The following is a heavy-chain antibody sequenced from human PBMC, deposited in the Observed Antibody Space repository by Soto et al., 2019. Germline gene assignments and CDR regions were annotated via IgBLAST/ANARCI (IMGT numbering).Heavy chain of an antibody. D-gene: IGHD2-2*01. Sequence: GDSVKVSCKASGYTLTSYGISWVRHAAGQGLEWMGWSSDYHGNTNYAQKLNGRVTMTTDTATSTAYMELRNLRSDDTAVYYCAFVLQHLWTSFDYLGHATCVSVSS. V-gene: IGHV1-18*01. J-gene: IGHJ4*01. CDR1: GYTLTSYG. CDR2: SSDYHGNT. CDR3: AFVLQHLWTSFDY.